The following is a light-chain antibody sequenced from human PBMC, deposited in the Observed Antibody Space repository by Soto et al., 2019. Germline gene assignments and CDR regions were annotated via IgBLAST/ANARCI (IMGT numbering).Light chain of an antibody. CDR2: EVS. CDR1: SSDVGGYNY. J-gene: IGLJ1*01. V-gene: IGLV2-14*01. CDR3: SSYTSSSTLNYV. Sequence: QSVLTQPASMSGSPGQSITISCTGTSSDVGGYNYVSWYQQHPGKAPKLMIYEVSNRPSGVSNRFSCSKSGNTASLTISGLQAEDEADYYCSSYTSSSTLNYVFGTGTKVTVL.